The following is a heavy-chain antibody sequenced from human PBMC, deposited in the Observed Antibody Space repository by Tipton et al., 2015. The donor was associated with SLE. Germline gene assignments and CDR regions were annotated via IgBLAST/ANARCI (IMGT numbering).Heavy chain of an antibody. CDR3: ARDLSVDREALFDS. Sequence: TLSLTCTVSGDSVTSYFWSWIRQAPGKGLEWIGYIYFTGSTNYNPSLKSRVSMSVDASKNQVSLRLDSVTAADTAVYYCARDLSVDREALFDSWGQGTLVTVSA. CDR2: IYFTGST. J-gene: IGHJ4*02. V-gene: IGHV4-59*02. D-gene: IGHD1-26*01. CDR1: GDSVTSYF.